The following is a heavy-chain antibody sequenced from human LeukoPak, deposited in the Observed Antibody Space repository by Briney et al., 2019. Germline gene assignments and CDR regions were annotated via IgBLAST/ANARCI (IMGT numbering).Heavy chain of an antibody. Sequence: SETLSLTCTVSGVSISSSNSYWGWIRQPPGKGLEWIGSIHYSGTTNYNPSLKSRVTISVDTSKNQFSLKLSSVTAADTAVYFCARVSWFPGTSYYYMDVWGKGTTVTVSS. V-gene: IGHV4-39*07. CDR2: IHYSGTT. D-gene: IGHD1-1*01. J-gene: IGHJ6*03. CDR3: ARVSWFPGTSYYYMDV. CDR1: GVSISSSNSY.